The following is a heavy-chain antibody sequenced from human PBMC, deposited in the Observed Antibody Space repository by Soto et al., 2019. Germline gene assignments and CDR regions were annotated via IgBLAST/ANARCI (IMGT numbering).Heavy chain of an antibody. Sequence: ASVKVSCKASGYTFTSYGISWVRQAPGQGLEWMGWISAYNGNTNYAQKIQGRVTMTTDTSTSTAYMELRSLRSDDTAVYYCARHDCISTSCYYYYYYSMDVWGQGTTVTVSS. J-gene: IGHJ6*02. D-gene: IGHD2-2*01. CDR2: ISAYNGNT. CDR1: GYTFTSYG. V-gene: IGHV1-18*01. CDR3: ARHDCISTSCYYYYYYSMDV.